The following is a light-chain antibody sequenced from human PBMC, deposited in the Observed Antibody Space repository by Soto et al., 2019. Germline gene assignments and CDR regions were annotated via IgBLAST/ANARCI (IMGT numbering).Light chain of an antibody. CDR1: QDISRW. Sequence: DIQMTQSPSSVSASVGDRVTITCRASQDISRWLAWYQQKPGKAPKLLIYAASILQSGVPSRFSGTASGTDFTLTISSLQPEDFATYHCQQANSFPRTFGQGTKVEIK. V-gene: IGKV1-12*01. CDR3: QQANSFPRT. J-gene: IGKJ1*01. CDR2: AAS.